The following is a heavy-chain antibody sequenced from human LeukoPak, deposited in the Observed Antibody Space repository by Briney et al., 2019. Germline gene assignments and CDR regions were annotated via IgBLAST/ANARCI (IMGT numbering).Heavy chain of an antibody. Sequence: GGSLRLSCAASGFTFSSYAMSWVRQAPGKGLGWISTISGSGSNTYYADSVKGRFTISRDTSKNTLYLQMNSLRAEDAAVYYCAKGAMAVAATGRLDYWGPGTLVTVSS. D-gene: IGHD6-19*01. CDR3: AKGAMAVAATGRLDY. CDR1: GFTFSSYA. J-gene: IGHJ4*02. V-gene: IGHV3-23*01. CDR2: ISGSGSNT.